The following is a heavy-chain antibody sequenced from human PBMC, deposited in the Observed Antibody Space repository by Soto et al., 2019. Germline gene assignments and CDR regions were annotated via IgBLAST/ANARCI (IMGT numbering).Heavy chain of an antibody. D-gene: IGHD4-17*01. V-gene: IGHV3-15*01. CDR1: GFTFSNAW. J-gene: IGHJ4*02. Sequence: EVQLVESGGGLVKPGGSLRLSCAASGFTFSNAWMTWVRQAPGKGLEWVGRIKSKTDGETTDYAEPVKGRFTISRDDSENTLYLQMNSLKTDDTAVYYCATDIPPSVAGDYMAKIDYWGQGTLVTVSS. CDR2: IKSKTDGETT. CDR3: ATDIPPSVAGDYMAKIDY.